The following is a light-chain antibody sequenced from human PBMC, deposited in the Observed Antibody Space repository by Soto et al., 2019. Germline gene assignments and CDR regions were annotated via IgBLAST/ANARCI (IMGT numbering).Light chain of an antibody. CDR1: QSISSW. CDR2: KAS. V-gene: IGKV1-5*03. CDR3: QQYSYFAT. J-gene: IGKJ1*01. Sequence: DIQMTQSPSTLSASVGDRVTITCRASQSISSWLTWYQQKAGQAPKLLIYKASIVEIGVPSRFSGSGSGTEFTLTISSLQPDVSATYYCQQYSYFATFGQGTRVEVK.